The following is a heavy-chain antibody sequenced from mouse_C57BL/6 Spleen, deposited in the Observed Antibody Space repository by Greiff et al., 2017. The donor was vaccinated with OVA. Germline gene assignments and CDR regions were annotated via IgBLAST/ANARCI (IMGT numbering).Heavy chain of an antibody. CDR1: GYAFSSYW. Sequence: VQLQQSGAELVKPGASVKISCKASGYAFSSYWMNWVKQRPGKGLEWIGQIYPGDGDTNYNGKFKGKATLTADKSSSTAYMQLSSLTSEDSAVYFCARATTVVAFDYWGQGTTLIVSS. J-gene: IGHJ2*01. D-gene: IGHD1-1*01. V-gene: IGHV1-80*01. CDR3: ARATTVVAFDY. CDR2: IYPGDGDT.